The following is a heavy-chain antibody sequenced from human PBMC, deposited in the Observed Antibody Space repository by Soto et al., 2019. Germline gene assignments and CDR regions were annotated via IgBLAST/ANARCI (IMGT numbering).Heavy chain of an antibody. CDR3: ARSGPVSTYYYD. D-gene: IGHD3-22*01. V-gene: IGHV1-18*04. J-gene: IGHJ4*02. Sequence: ASVKVSCKASGYTFTSYGISWVRQAPGQGLVWMGWISAYNGKTNYAQKLQGRVTMTTDTSTSTAYMELRSLRSDDTAAYYCARSGPVSTYYYDWGQGTLVTVSS. CDR2: ISAYNGKT. CDR1: GYTFTSYG.